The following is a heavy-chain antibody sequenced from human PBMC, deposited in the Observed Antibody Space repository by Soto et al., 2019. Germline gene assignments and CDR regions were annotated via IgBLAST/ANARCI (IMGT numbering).Heavy chain of an antibody. CDR3: ARVYSGSGSYPEPSYYFDY. D-gene: IGHD3-10*01. Sequence: EVQLVESGGGLVQPGGSLRLSCAASGFTFSSYWMHWVRQAPGKGLVWVSRINSDGSSTSYADSVKGRFTISRDNAKNTLYLQMNSLKAEDTAVYYCARVYSGSGSYPEPSYYFDYWGQGTLVTVSS. V-gene: IGHV3-74*01. CDR2: INSDGSST. CDR1: GFTFSSYW. J-gene: IGHJ4*02.